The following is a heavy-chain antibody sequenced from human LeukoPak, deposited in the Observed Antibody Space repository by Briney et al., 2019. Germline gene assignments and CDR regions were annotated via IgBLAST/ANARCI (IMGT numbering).Heavy chain of an antibody. CDR3: ARLFLTYSGSYYSMPDY. CDR2: IYPGDSDT. D-gene: IGHD1-26*01. Sequence: GESLKISCKGSGYSFTSYWIGWVRQMPGKGLEWMGIIYPGDSDTRYSPSFQGQVTISADKSISTAYLQWSSLKASDTAMYYCARLFLTYSGSYYSMPDYWGQGTLATVSS. J-gene: IGHJ4*02. V-gene: IGHV5-51*01. CDR1: GYSFTSYW.